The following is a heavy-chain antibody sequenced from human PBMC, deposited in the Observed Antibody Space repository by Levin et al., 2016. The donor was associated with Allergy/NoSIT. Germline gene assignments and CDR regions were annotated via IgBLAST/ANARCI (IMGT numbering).Heavy chain of an antibody. CDR3: AHRLSSSSWDRGYFDY. D-gene: IGHD6-13*01. CDR2: IYWDDDK. V-gene: IGHV2-5*02. Sequence: WIRQPPGKALEWLALIYWDDDKRYSPSLKSRLTITKDTSKNQVVLTMTNMDPVDTATYFCAHRLSSSSWDRGYFDYWGQGTLVTVSS. J-gene: IGHJ4*02.